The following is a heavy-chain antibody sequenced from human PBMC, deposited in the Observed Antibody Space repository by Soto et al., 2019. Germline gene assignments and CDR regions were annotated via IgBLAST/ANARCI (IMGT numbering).Heavy chain of an antibody. V-gene: IGHV2-5*01. J-gene: IGHJ5*02. Sequence: ESGPTLVNPTQTLTLTCTFSGFSLSTSGVGVGWIRQPPGKALEWLALIYWNDDKRYSPSLKSRLTITKDTSKNQVVLTMTNMDPVDTATYYCAHRLWFGESTSNWFDPWGQGTLVTVSS. CDR1: GFSLSTSGVG. CDR3: AHRLWFGESTSNWFDP. CDR2: IYWNDDK. D-gene: IGHD3-10*01.